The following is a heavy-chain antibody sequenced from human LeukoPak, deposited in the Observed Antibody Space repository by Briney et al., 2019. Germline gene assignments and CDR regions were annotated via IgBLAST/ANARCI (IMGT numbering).Heavy chain of an antibody. CDR2: IGASGSAT. Sequence: GGSLRLSCVASGFTFANYAMSWVRQAPGRGLEWVSSIGASGSATYYADSVKGRFTISRDNSNSTLYLQMNTLRAADTAVYYCAKDPDGLWSWGQGALVTVSS. CDR1: GFTFANYA. V-gene: IGHV3-23*01. CDR3: AKDPDGLWS. D-gene: IGHD4/OR15-4a*01. J-gene: IGHJ1*01.